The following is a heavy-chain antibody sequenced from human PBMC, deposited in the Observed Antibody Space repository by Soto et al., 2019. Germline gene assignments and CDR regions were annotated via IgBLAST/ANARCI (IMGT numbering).Heavy chain of an antibody. J-gene: IGHJ4*02. CDR3: ARHVVDIVATIFDY. V-gene: IGHV4-59*08. D-gene: IGHD5-12*01. CDR2: IYYSGST. CDR1: GGSISSYY. Sequence: SETLSLTCTVSGGSISSYYWSWIRQPPGKGLEWIGYIYYSGSTNYNPSLKSRVTISVDTSKNQFSLKLSSVTAADTAVYYCARHVVDIVATIFDYWGQGPLVTVSS.